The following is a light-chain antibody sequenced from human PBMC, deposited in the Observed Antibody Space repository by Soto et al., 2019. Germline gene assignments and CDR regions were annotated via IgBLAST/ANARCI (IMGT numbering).Light chain of an antibody. CDR3: QQYYTTPPYT. CDR1: QSVLYSSNNKNY. V-gene: IGKV4-1*01. J-gene: IGKJ2*01. CDR2: WAT. Sequence: DIVMTQSPDSLAVSLGERATINCKSSQSVLYSSNNKNYLAWYQQKPGQPPKLLIYWATTRESGVPDRFSGSESGTDFTHTIPSLQAEDVAVYYCQQYYTTPPYTFGQGTKLEIK.